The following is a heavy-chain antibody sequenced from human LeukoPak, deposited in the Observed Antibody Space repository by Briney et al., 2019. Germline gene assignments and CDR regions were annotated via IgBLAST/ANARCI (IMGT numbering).Heavy chain of an antibody. CDR3: ARGYCSSTSCYGGDFYYYYMDV. CDR2: IYTSGST. D-gene: IGHD2-2*01. V-gene: IGHV4-4*07. J-gene: IGHJ6*03. Sequence: NPSETLSLTCTVSGGSISSVYWTWIRQPAGKGLEWIGLIYTSGSTNYNPSLKSRVTMSVDTSNNQFSLKLSSVTAADTAVYYCARGYCSSTSCYGGDFYYYYMDVWGTGTTVTVSS. CDR1: GGSISSVY.